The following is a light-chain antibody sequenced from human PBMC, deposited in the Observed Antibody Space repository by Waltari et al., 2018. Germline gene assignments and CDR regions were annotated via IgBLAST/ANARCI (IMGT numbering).Light chain of an antibody. CDR2: AAS. V-gene: IGKV1-39*01. Sequence: DIQMTQSPSTLSASVGDRVTITCRASQRITNWLAWYQQKPGMAPKLLIYAASSLQSGVPSRFSGSGSGTDFTLTISSLQPEDFATYYCQQSYSTPLTFGGGTKVEIK. CDR3: QQSYSTPLT. J-gene: IGKJ4*01. CDR1: QRITNW.